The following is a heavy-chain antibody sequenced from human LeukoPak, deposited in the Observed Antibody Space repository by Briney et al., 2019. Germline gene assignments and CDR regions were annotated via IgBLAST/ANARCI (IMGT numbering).Heavy chain of an antibody. V-gene: IGHV3-30*02. Sequence: GGSLRLSCVASGFTFTSYGMHWVGQAPRKGLEGVAFIRFDESNKSYTDSVKGRFTISRDSSKNTLYLQMNSLRTEDTAVYYCATDPLGYCTGGSCYRGYFQYWGQGTLVTVSS. D-gene: IGHD2-15*01. CDR1: GFTFTSYG. CDR2: IRFDESNK. CDR3: ATDPLGYCTGGSCYRGYFQY. J-gene: IGHJ1*01.